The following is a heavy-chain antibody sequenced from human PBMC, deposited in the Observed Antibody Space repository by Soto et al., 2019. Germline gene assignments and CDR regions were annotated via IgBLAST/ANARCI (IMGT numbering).Heavy chain of an antibody. J-gene: IGHJ3*02. CDR1: GGTFSSYA. CDR2: IIPIFGTA. D-gene: IGHD4-17*01. CDR3: AGVVATVITNAFDM. Sequence: QVQLVQSGAEVKKPGSSVKVSCKASGGTFSSYAISWVRQAPGQGLEWMGGIIPIFGTANYAQKFQGRVTITAGESTSTAYMELTSLRSEDAAVYYCAGVVATVITNAFDMWGQGKMVTVSS. V-gene: IGHV1-69*12.